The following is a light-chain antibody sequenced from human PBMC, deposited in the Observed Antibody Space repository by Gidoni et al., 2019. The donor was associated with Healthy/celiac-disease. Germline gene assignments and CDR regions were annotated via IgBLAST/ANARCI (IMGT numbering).Light chain of an antibody. Sequence: DIVMTQSPLSLPVTPGEPASISCRSSQSLLYSNGYNYLDWYLQKPGQSPQLLIYLGSNRASGVPDRFSGSGSGTDFTLKISRVEAEDVGVSYCMQALQTPWTFGQGTKVEIK. V-gene: IGKV2-28*01. CDR2: LGS. J-gene: IGKJ1*01. CDR1: QSLLYSNGYNY. CDR3: MQALQTPWT.